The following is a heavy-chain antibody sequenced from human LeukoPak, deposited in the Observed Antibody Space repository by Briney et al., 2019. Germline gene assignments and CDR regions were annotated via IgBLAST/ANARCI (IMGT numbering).Heavy chain of an antibody. D-gene: IGHD3-22*01. Sequence: GGSLRLSCAASGFTFSTYWMSWVRQAPGKGLEWVANIKQDGSEKYYVDSVKGRFTISRDNAKNSLYLQMNSLRAEDTAVYYCARRYYYDSSGYPFDYWGQGTLVTVSS. CDR3: ARRYYYDSSGYPFDY. CDR2: IKQDGSEK. CDR1: GFTFSTYW. V-gene: IGHV3-7*01. J-gene: IGHJ4*02.